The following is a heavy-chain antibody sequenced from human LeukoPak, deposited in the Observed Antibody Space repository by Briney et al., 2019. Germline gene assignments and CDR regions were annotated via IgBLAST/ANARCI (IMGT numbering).Heavy chain of an antibody. CDR1: GYTFTGYY. D-gene: IGHD6-13*01. J-gene: IGHJ5*02. V-gene: IGHV1-2*06. Sequence: ASVKVSCKASGYTFTGYYMHWVRQAPGQGLEWMGRINPNSGGTNYAQKFQGRVTMTRDTSISTAYMELSRLRSDDTAVYYCAWGSSSWYFSPYNWFDPWGQGTLVTVSS. CDR3: AWGSSSWYFSPYNWFDP. CDR2: INPNSGGT.